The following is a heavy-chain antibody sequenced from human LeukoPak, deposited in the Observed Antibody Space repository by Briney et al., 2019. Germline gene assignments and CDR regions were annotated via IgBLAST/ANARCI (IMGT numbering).Heavy chain of an antibody. V-gene: IGHV3-53*01. CDR3: ANMGFSAEYLHH. CDR1: GFIVSNNY. D-gene: IGHD3-3*01. Sequence: PGGSLRLSCTASGFIVSNNYMSWVRQAPGKGLEWVSVVYGGGSTYYADSAKGRFTISRDNSKNTLYLQMNSLRAEDTAVYYCANMGFSAEYLHHWGQGTLVTVSS. J-gene: IGHJ1*01. CDR2: VYGGGST.